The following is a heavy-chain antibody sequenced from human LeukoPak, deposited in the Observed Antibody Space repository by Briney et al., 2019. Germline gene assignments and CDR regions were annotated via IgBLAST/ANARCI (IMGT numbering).Heavy chain of an antibody. D-gene: IGHD6-6*01. CDR3: ARDKGQLVAPLYYYYYMDV. J-gene: IGHJ6*03. CDR1: GGSISSGSYY. V-gene: IGHV4-61*02. Sequence: SETLSLTCTVSGGSISSGSYYWSWIRQPAGKGLEWIGRIYTSGSTNYNPSLKSRVTISVDTSKNQFSLKLSSVTAADTAVYYRARDKGQLVAPLYYYYYMDVWGKGTTVTVSS. CDR2: IYTSGST.